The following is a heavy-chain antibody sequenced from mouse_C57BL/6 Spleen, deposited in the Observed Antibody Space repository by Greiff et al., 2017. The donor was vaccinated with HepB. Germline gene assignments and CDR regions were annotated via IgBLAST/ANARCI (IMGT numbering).Heavy chain of an antibody. CDR1: GFNIKDDY. D-gene: IGHD2-2*01. J-gene: IGHJ2*01. V-gene: IGHV14-4*01. CDR2: IDPENGDT. CDR3: TTLTTMVTPYYFDY. Sequence: EVQLQQSGAELVRPGASVKLSCTASGFNIKDDYMHWVKQRPEQGLEWIGWIDPENGDTEYASKFQGKATITADTSSNTAYLQLSSLTSEDTAVYYCTTLTTMVTPYYFDYWGQGTTLTVSS.